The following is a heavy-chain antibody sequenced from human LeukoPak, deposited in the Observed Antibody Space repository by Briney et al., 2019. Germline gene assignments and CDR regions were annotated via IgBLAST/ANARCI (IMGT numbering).Heavy chain of an antibody. CDR1: GYSISSGYY. CDR3: ARVDSYGYLDY. Sequence: SETLSLTCTVSGYSISSGYYWGWIRQPPGKGLEWIANIYHSGNTYYNPSLKSRVTISVDTSKNQFSLKLSSVTAADMAVYYCARVDSYGYLDYWGQGTLVTVSS. J-gene: IGHJ4*02. V-gene: IGHV4-38-2*02. CDR2: IYHSGNT. D-gene: IGHD5-18*01.